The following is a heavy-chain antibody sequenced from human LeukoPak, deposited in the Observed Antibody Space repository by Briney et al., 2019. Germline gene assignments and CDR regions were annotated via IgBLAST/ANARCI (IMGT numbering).Heavy chain of an antibody. CDR1: GYTFTGYY. CDR2: INPNSGGT. Sequence: ASVKVSCKASGYTFTGYYMHWVRQAPGQGLEWMGWINPNSGGTNHAQKFQGRVTMARDTSISTAYMELSRLRSDDTAVYYCARDRPLDADDYYGFYYFDYWGQGTLVTVSS. V-gene: IGHV1-2*02. CDR3: ARDRPLDADDYYGFYYFDY. D-gene: IGHD3-10*01. J-gene: IGHJ4*02.